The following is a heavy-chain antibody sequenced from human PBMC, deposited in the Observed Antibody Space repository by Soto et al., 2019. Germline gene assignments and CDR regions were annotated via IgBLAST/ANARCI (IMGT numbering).Heavy chain of an antibody. Sequence: QVQLVQSGAEVKKPGSSVKVSCKASGGTFSSYAISWVRQAPGQGLEWMGGIIPIFGTANYEQKVQGSVLITGDRSTSTAYIEQSSLRSEDTAVYYCARVRNSESYYDPDYFDYWGQGTLVTVSS. CDR1: GGTFSSYA. CDR2: IIPIFGTA. CDR3: ARVRNSESYYDPDYFDY. D-gene: IGHD1-26*01. J-gene: IGHJ4*02. V-gene: IGHV1-69*06.